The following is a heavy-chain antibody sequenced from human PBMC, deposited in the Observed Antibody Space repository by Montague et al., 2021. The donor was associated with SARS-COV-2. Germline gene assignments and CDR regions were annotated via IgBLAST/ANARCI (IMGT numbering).Heavy chain of an antibody. J-gene: IGHJ5*01. CDR2: IYYSGNT. Sequence: SETLSLTCTVSGVSISSGTYYWSWIRQPPGKGLEWIGYIYYSGNTYYNPSLKSRVTISVDTSKNQFSLKLTSVTAADTAVYYCARGVEGLLSNLFDIWGHGTLVTVSS. V-gene: IGHV4-39*07. CDR1: GVSISSGTYY. CDR3: ARGVEGLLSNLFDI. D-gene: IGHD2-15*01.